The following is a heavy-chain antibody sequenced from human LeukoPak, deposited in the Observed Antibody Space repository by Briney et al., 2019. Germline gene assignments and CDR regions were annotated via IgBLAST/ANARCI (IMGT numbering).Heavy chain of an antibody. D-gene: IGHD5-12*01. CDR3: ARYRVLNSDYVIYYFDY. J-gene: IGHJ4*02. Sequence: ASVKVSCKVSGYTLTELSMHWVRQAPGKGLEWMGGFDPEDGETIYAQKFQDRVTITADKSTTTAYMELSSLGSEDTAVYYCARYRVLNSDYVIYYFDYWGQGTLVTVSS. CDR1: GYTLTELS. V-gene: IGHV1-24*01. CDR2: FDPEDGET.